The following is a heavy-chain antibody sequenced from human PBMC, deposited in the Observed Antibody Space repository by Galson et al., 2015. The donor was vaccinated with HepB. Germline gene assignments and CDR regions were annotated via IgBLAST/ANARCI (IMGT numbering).Heavy chain of an antibody. CDR3: ARVHARTSLSWLDP. CDR2: ISSGSGSTI. J-gene: IGHJ5*02. V-gene: IGHV3-11*01. Sequence: SLRLSCAASGFTFNDDYMTWIRQAPGKGLEWVSYISSGSGSTIYYADSVKGRFTISRDNAKNSLYLQMNSLRAEDTAVYYCARVHARTSLSWLDPWGQGTLVTVSS. CDR1: GFTFNDDY. D-gene: IGHD1-7*01.